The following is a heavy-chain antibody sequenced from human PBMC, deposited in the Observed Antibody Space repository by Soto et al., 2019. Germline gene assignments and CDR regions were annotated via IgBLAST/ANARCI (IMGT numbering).Heavy chain of an antibody. Sequence: PGGSLRLSCAASGFTVSYNYMNWVRQAPGKGLEWVSVIYSGGSTYYTDSVKGRFTISRDNSKNTLYLQMNSLRAEDTAVYYCARGYPTGGNGLDVWGQGTTVTVSS. D-gene: IGHD2-15*01. CDR2: IYSGGST. J-gene: IGHJ6*02. CDR3: ARGYPTGGNGLDV. V-gene: IGHV3-53*01. CDR1: GFTVSYNY.